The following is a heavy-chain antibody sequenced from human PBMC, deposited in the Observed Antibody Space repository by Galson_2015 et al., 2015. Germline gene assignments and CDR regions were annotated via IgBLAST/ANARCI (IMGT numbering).Heavy chain of an antibody. CDR1: GYTFTSYA. J-gene: IGHJ5*02. CDR3: ARDSSGWYRSWFDP. V-gene: IGHV1-3*01. CDR2: INAGNGNT. D-gene: IGHD6-19*01. Sequence: SVKVSCKASGYTFTSYAMHWVRQAPGQRLEWMGWINAGNGNTKYSQKFQGRVTITRDTSASTAYMELSSLRSEDTAVYCCARDSSGWYRSWFDPWGQGTLVTVSS.